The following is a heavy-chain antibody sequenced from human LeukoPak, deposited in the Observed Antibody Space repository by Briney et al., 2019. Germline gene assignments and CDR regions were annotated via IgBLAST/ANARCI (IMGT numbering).Heavy chain of an antibody. J-gene: IGHJ4*02. V-gene: IGHV1-18*01. Sequence: GASVKVSCKGSGYTFTSYGISWVGQAGGQGGEGMGWISAYKGNTNYSHNLQCTVTMTPDTSTSTAYMELRSLRSDDTAVYYCARTPKASYYGDISGLPCLDYWGQGTLVTVSS. CDR2: ISAYKGNT. D-gene: IGHD4-17*01. CDR3: ARTPKASYYGDISGLPCLDY. CDR1: GYTFTSYG.